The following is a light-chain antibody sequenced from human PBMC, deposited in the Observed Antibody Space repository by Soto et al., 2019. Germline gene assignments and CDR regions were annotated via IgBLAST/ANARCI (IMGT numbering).Light chain of an antibody. CDR3: AAWDDSLNGWV. V-gene: IGLV1-44*01. J-gene: IGLJ3*02. Sequence: QSVLTQPPSASGTPGQRVTISCSGSSSNIGSNTVNWYQQLPGTAPKLLIYSNNQRPSGVRDRFSGSKSGTSASLAISGLQSEDEADYYCAAWDDSLNGWVFGGGPKLTVL. CDR1: SSNIGSNT. CDR2: SNN.